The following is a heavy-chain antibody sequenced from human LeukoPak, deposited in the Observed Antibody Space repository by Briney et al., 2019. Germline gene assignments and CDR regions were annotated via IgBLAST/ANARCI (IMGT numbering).Heavy chain of an antibody. Sequence: SQTLSLTCTVSGGSISSGNYYWSWIRQHPGKGLEWIGYMYYRGSTYYNPSLKSRVTISVDTSKNQFSLKLSSVTAADTAVYYCARGYSSSWYHYWGQGTLVTVSS. CDR1: GGSISSGNYY. J-gene: IGHJ4*02. CDR2: MYYRGST. CDR3: ARGYSSSWYHY. V-gene: IGHV4-31*03. D-gene: IGHD6-13*01.